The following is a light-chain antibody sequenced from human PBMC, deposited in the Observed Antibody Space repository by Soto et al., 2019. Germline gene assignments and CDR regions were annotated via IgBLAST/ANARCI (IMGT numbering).Light chain of an antibody. Sequence: EIVMTQSPDTLSVSPGEGATLSCRVSQSIRSNLAWYQQRPGQAPRLLMYGASTRADGIPARFTGSGSGTEFTLTINSLQPEDFAAYFCQQANSFPLTFGPGTKVDIK. CDR2: GAS. CDR1: QSIRSN. V-gene: IGKV3-15*01. CDR3: QQANSFPLT. J-gene: IGKJ3*01.